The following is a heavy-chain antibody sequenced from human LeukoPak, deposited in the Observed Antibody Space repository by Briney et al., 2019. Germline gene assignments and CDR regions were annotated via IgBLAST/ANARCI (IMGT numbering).Heavy chain of an antibody. V-gene: IGHV1-8*02. Sequence: ASVKVSCKASGYTFTTYDINWVRQAAGQELEWMGWMNPNNDNAAYAQKFQGRVTMTRDTSISTAYMELSRLRSDDTAVYYCARATMIVVATDFDYWGQGTLVTVSS. D-gene: IGHD3-22*01. CDR1: GYTFTTYD. CDR3: ARATMIVVATDFDY. CDR2: MNPNNDNA. J-gene: IGHJ4*02.